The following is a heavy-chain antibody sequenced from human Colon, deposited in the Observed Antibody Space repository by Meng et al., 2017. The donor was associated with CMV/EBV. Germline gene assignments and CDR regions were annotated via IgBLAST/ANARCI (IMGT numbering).Heavy chain of an antibody. CDR2: ISGDGDRT. J-gene: IGHJ6*02. D-gene: IGHD2-2*02. V-gene: IGHV3-23*01. CDR1: GITFSSSA. CDR3: AKYIVVVPAAIKLTYYYGMDV. Sequence: GESLKISCEASGITFSSSAMTWVRQAPGKGLEWVSAISGDGDRTYHGDSVKGRFTIPRDNSKNTLYLQMNSMRAEDTAVYYCAKYIVVVPAAIKLTYYYGMDVWGQGTTVTVSS.